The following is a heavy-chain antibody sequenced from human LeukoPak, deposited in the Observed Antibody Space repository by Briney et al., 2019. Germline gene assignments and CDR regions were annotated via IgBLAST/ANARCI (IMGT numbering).Heavy chain of an antibody. J-gene: IGHJ5*02. CDR1: GGSISSYY. D-gene: IGHD3-22*01. Sequence: KPSETLSLTCTVSGGSISSYYWSWIRQPPGKGLEWIGEINHSGSTNYNPSLKSRVTISVDTSKNQFSLKLSSVTAADTAVYYCARGLKYYYDSSGYSTPWGQGTLVTVSS. CDR3: ARGLKYYYDSSGYSTP. V-gene: IGHV4-34*01. CDR2: INHSGST.